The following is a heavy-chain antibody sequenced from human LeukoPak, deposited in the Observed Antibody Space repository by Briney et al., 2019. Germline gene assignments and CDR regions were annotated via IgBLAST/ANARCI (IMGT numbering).Heavy chain of an antibody. CDR1: GFTFSSYW. CDR3: ARESRRDGYTKY. CDR2: INSDGSST. D-gene: IGHD5-24*01. V-gene: IGHV3-74*01. Sequence: PGRSLRLSCAASGFTFSSYWMHWVRQAPGKGLVWVSRINSDGSSTSYADSVKGRFTISRDNAKNTLYLQMNSLRAEDTAVYYCARESRRDGYTKYWGQGTLVTVSS. J-gene: IGHJ4*02.